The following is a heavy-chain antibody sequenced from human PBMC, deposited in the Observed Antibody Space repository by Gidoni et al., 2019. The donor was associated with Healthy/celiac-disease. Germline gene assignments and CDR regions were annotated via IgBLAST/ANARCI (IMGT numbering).Heavy chain of an antibody. J-gene: IGHJ2*01. Sequence: SISSSSSYIYYADSVKGRFTISRDNAKNSLYLQMNSLRAEDTAVYYCARVGNTAMAPVSYWYFDLWGRGTLVTVSS. CDR2: ISSSSSYI. D-gene: IGHD5-18*01. CDR3: ARVGNTAMAPVSYWYFDL. V-gene: IGHV3-21*01.